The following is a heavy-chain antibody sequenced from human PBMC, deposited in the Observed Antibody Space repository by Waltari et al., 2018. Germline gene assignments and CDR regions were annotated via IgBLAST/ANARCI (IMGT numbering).Heavy chain of an antibody. CDR3: ARGLRAARPFDY. CDR1: GGSFRGYY. V-gene: IGHV4-34*01. CDR2: INHSGST. D-gene: IGHD6-6*01. Sequence: QVQLQQWGAGLLKPSETLSLTCAVYGGSFRGYYWSWIRQTPGKGLEWIGEINHSGSTNYNPSLKSRVTISVDTSKNQFSLKLSSVTAADTAVYYCARGLRAARPFDYWGQGTLVTVSS. J-gene: IGHJ4*02.